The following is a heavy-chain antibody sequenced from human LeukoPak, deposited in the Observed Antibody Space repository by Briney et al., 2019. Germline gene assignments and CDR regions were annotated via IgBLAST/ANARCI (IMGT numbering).Heavy chain of an antibody. D-gene: IGHD2-21*01. V-gene: IGHV3-23*01. CDR2: ISGSGGNT. CDR1: GFTFSSYA. CDR3: AKENGAAVISHFDY. Sequence: GESLRLSCAASGFTFSSYAMSWVRQAPGKGLEWVSGISGSGGNTFYADSVKGRFTISRDNSKNTLYLQMNSLRAEDTAVYYCAKENGAAVISHFDYWGQGILVTVSS. J-gene: IGHJ4*02.